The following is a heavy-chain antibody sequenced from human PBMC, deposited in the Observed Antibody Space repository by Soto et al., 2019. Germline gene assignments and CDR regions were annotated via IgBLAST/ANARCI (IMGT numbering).Heavy chain of an antibody. CDR1: GFTFSDYY. V-gene: IGHV3-11*01. J-gene: IGHJ6*02. CDR2: ISSSGSTI. D-gene: IGHD2-2*02. Sequence: PGGSLRLSCAASGFTFSDYYMSWIRQAPGKGLEWVSYISSSGSTIYYADSVKGRFTISRDNAKNSLYLQMNSLRAEDTAVYYCEREGIVVVPAAIKYYYGMDVWGQGTTVTVSS. CDR3: EREGIVVVPAAIKYYYGMDV.